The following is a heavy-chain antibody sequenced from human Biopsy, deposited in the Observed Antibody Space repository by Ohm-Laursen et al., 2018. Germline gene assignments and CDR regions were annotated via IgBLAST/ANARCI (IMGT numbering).Heavy chain of an antibody. CDR2: ISWNSGRI. Sequence: RSLRLSCAASGFTFNNYAMHWVRQAPGKGLEWVAGISWNSGRIDYGDSVKGRFTISRDNSKDTLYLQMHSLRAEDTAFYYCARDRRTANYGMDVWGQGTTVTVSS. V-gene: IGHV3-9*01. D-gene: IGHD5-18*01. CDR3: ARDRRTANYGMDV. CDR1: GFTFNNYA. J-gene: IGHJ6*02.